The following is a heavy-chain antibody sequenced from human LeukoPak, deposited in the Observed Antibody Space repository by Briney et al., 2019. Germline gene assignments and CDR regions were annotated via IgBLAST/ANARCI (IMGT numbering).Heavy chain of an antibody. V-gene: IGHV3-48*02. D-gene: IGHD1-1*01. CDR3: ARDLDWTFDI. CDR1: GFTFSSYT. Sequence: PGGSLRLSCAASGFTFSSYTMSWVRQAPGKGLEWVSYITSVSSILSYADSVKGRFTISRDNANNSLYLQMNSLRDEDTAVYYCARDLDWTFDIWGQGTMVTVSS. J-gene: IGHJ3*02. CDR2: ITSVSSIL.